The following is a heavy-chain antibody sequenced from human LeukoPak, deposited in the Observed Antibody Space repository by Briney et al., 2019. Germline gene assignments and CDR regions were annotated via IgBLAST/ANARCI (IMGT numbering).Heavy chain of an antibody. CDR2: ISHRGNT. CDR1: GGSISRSNR. J-gene: IGHJ4*02. D-gene: IGHD2-15*01. Sequence: SENLSLTCAVAGGSISRSNRWHWVRQSPGKGLEWIGEISHRGNTDYNPSLKSRVTISVDKTKNHFFLNLTSVTAADTAVYYCAREGSGKDLDYWGQGTLVSVSS. CDR3: AREGSGKDLDY. V-gene: IGHV4-4*02.